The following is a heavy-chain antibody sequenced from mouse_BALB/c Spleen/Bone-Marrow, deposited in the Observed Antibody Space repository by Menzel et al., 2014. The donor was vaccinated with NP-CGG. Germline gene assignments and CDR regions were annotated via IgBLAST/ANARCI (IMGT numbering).Heavy chain of an antibody. J-gene: IGHJ4*01. V-gene: IGHV1-14*01. D-gene: IGHD2-14*01. CDR2: INPYNDGT. Sequence: LVESGPELVKPGASVKMSCKASGYTFXSYVMHWVKQKPGQGLEWIGYINPYNDGTKYNEKFKGKATLTSDKSSSTAYMELSSLTSEDSAVYYCAIWGRYDREPLAMDHWGQGTSVTVSS. CDR3: AIWGRYDREPLAMDH. CDR1: GYTFXSYV.